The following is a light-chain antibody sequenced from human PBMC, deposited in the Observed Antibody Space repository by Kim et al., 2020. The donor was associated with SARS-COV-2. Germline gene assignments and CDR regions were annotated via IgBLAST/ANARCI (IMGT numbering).Light chain of an antibody. CDR1: SLRNYY. CDR2: GEN. Sequence: SSELTQDPAVSVVLGQTVRITCQGDSLRNYYAAWYHQKPGQAPVLVIHGENDRPSGIPDRFSGSNSGDTASLTITGAQAEDEGDYYCNSRDTSGYRLLFG. V-gene: IGLV3-19*01. CDR3: NSRDTSGYRLL. J-gene: IGLJ2*01.